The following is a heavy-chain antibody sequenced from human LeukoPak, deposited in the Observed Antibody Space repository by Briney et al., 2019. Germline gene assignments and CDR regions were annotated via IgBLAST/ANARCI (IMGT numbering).Heavy chain of an antibody. CDR1: GYRFTSYW. J-gene: IGHJ5*02. D-gene: IGHD2-2*01. Sequence: GESLKISCKASGYRFTSYWIGWVRQMPGKGLEWMGIIYGGDSDTRYSPSFQGQVTISVDRSINTAYLQWNSLKASDTAIYYCARLQEDIVVVPAAIPYNWFDPWGRGSLVTVSS. CDR2: IYGGDSDT. CDR3: ARLQEDIVVVPAAIPYNWFDP. V-gene: IGHV5-51*01.